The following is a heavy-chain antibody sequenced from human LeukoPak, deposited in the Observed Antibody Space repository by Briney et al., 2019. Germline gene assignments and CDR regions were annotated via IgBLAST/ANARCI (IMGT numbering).Heavy chain of an antibody. CDR1: GYTFTGYY. J-gene: IGHJ5*02. CDR3: AREGVGATRWFDP. V-gene: IGHV1-69*13. CDR2: IIPIFGTA. D-gene: IGHD1-26*01. Sequence: ASVKVSCKASGYTFTGYYMHWVRQAPGQGLEWMGGIIPIFGTANYAQKFQGRVTITADESTSTAYMELSSLRSEDTAVYYCAREGVGATRWFDPWGQGTLVTVSS.